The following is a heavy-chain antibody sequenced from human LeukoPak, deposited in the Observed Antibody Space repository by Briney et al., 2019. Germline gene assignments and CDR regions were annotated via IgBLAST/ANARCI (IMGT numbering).Heavy chain of an antibody. Sequence: GGSLRLSCAASGFTFRTYGIHWVRQAPGEGLEWVAVIWFDGSNKYYADSVKGRFTISRDNSKNTLYLQMNSLRVEDTAVYYCARDRDYDSSGFDYWGQGTLVTVSS. D-gene: IGHD3-22*01. V-gene: IGHV3-33*01. CDR1: GFTFRTYG. CDR3: ARDRDYDSSGFDY. J-gene: IGHJ4*02. CDR2: IWFDGSNK.